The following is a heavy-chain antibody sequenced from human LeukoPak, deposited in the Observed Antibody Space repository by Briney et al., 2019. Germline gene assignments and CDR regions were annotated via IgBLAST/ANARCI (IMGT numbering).Heavy chain of an antibody. CDR2: ISSSSSYI. Sequence: GGSLRLSCAASGFTFSSYSMNWVRQAPGKGLEWVSSISSSSSYIYYADSVKGRFTISRDNAKNSLYLQMNSLRAEDTAVYYCARASSNEYYFDYWGQGTLVTVSS. CDR1: GFTFSSYS. J-gene: IGHJ4*02. D-gene: IGHD2-2*01. CDR3: ARASSNEYYFDY. V-gene: IGHV3-21*01.